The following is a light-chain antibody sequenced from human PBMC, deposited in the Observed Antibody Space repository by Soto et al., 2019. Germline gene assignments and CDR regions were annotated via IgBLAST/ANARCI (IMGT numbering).Light chain of an antibody. Sequence: QAVVTQQPSLTGSPGRRVTITCGASSGTVTSNHFPYWFQQKPGQAPGTLIYVTNNKHSWTPAWFSGSLLEDKAALTLSGEHAEDADDYYCLLSYSGTRVFGGGTKLTVL. CDR1: SGTVTSNHF. CDR3: LLSYSGTRV. V-gene: IGLV7-46*01. J-gene: IGLJ2*01. CDR2: VTN.